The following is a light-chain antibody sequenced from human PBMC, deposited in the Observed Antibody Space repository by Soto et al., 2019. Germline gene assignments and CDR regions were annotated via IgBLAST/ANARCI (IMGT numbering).Light chain of an antibody. Sequence: QSVLTQPASVSGSPGQSIAISCTGTSSNVGSYNSVSWYQQFPGKAPKLILYTVTNRPSGVSNRFSGTKSGNTASLTISGRQAEDEAYYFCTSYTTSATLVFGVGTKLTVL. V-gene: IGLV2-14*01. CDR2: TVT. CDR3: TSYTTSATLV. J-gene: IGLJ3*02. CDR1: SSNVGSYNS.